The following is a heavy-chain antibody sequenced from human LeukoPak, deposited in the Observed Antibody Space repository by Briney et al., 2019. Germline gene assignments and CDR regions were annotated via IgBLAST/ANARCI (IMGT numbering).Heavy chain of an antibody. Sequence: GGSLRLSCAASGFTFSSYWMHWVRQAPGKGLVWVSRINSDGSSTSYADSVKGRFTISRDNAKNTLYLQMNSLRAEDTAVYYCARVKLELRAGPAFDIWGQGTMVTVSS. J-gene: IGHJ3*02. D-gene: IGHD1-7*01. CDR2: INSDGSST. CDR1: GFTFSSYW. CDR3: ARVKLELRAGPAFDI. V-gene: IGHV3-74*01.